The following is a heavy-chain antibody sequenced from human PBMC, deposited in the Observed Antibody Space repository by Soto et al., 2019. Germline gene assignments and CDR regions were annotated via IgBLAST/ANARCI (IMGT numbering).Heavy chain of an antibody. Sequence: PGGSLSLSCAASGFTFSSYAMSWVRQAPGKGLEWVSAISGSGGSTYYADSVKGRFTISRDNSKNTFYLQLNSLRVEDTAMYYCAKDKIAVTGSFEDWGQGTLVTVSS. V-gene: IGHV3-23*01. CDR2: ISGSGGST. CDR3: AKDKIAVTGSFED. D-gene: IGHD6-13*01. J-gene: IGHJ4*02. CDR1: GFTFSSYA.